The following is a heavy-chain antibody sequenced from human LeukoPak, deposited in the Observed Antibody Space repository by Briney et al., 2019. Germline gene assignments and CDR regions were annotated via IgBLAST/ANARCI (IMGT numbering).Heavy chain of an antibody. CDR2: IYPGDSDT. V-gene: IGHV5-51*01. D-gene: IGHD3-3*01. Sequence: GESLKISCKGSGYSFTSYWIGWVRQMPGKGLEWMGIIYPGDSDTRYSPSFQGQVTISADKSISTAYLQWSSLKASDTAVYYCARAPYDFWSGYPIGWYYYYMDVWGKGTTVTVSS. CDR1: GYSFTSYW. CDR3: ARAPYDFWSGYPIGWYYYYMDV. J-gene: IGHJ6*03.